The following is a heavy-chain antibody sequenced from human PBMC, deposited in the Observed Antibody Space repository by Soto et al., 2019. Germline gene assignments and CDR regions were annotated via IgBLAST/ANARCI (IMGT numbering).Heavy chain of an antibody. CDR2: ISYDGSNK. CDR1: GFTFSSYA. Sequence: QVQLVESGGGVVQPGRSLRLSCAASGFTFSSYAMHWVRQAPGKGLEWVAVISYDGSNKYYADSVKGRFTISRDNSKNTLYLQMNSLRAEDTAVYCCARDSYGMDVWGQGTTVTVSS. V-gene: IGHV3-30-3*01. J-gene: IGHJ6*02. CDR3: ARDSYGMDV.